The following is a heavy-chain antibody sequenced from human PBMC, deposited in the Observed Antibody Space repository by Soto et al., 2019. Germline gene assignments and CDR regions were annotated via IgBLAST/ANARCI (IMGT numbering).Heavy chain of an antibody. CDR3: ARDRGYDSSGYNFDY. CDR1: GGTFSSYT. D-gene: IGHD3-22*01. CDR2: IIPILGIA. J-gene: IGHJ4*02. Sequence: SVKVSCKASGGTFSSYTLTWVRQAPGQGLEWMGRIIPILGIANYAQNFQGRVTITADKSTSTVYMELSSLRSEDTAVYYCARDRGYDSSGYNFDYRGQRTLVTVSS. V-gene: IGHV1-69*04.